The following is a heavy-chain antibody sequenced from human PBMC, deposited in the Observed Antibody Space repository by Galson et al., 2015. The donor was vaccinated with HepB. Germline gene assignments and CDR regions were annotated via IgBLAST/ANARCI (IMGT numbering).Heavy chain of an antibody. J-gene: IGHJ6*02. CDR3: ARGQQLVLYYYYYGMDV. V-gene: IGHV3-11*01. CDR1: GFTFSDYY. Sequence: RLSCAASGFTFSDYYMSWIRQAPGKGLEWVSYISSSGSTIYYADSVKGRFTISRDNAKNSLYLQMNSLRAEDTAVYYCARGQQLVLYYYYYGMDVWGQGTTVTVSS. D-gene: IGHD6-13*01. CDR2: ISSSGSTI.